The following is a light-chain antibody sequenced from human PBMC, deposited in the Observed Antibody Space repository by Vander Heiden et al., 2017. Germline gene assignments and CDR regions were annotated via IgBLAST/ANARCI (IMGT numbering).Light chain of an antibody. Sequence: PAPLVASGGERATFACEASKGSSNYLAWYQQKPGQVPRLLIYGASTMPSGIPARFSGSGSGTDFTLTISSLQPEDFAVYYCQKYNSAPWTFGQGTKVEIK. V-gene: IGKV3D-15*02. J-gene: IGKJ1*01. CDR1: KGSSNY. CDR2: GAS. CDR3: QKYNSAPWT.